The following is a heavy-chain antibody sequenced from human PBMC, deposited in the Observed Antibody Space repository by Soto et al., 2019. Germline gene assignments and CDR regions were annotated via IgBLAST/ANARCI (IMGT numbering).Heavy chain of an antibody. J-gene: IGHJ4*02. Sequence: PSDTLSLTCTASGGSISNHYWSWIRQPPGKGLEWIGYIYYNGNTNYNPSLKSRVTMSVDTSKNQISLKLSSVTAADTAVYYCTRANWYSEYWGQGTLVTVSS. CDR3: TRANWYSEY. V-gene: IGHV4-59*07. CDR2: IYYNGNT. CDR1: GGSISNHY. D-gene: IGHD7-27*01.